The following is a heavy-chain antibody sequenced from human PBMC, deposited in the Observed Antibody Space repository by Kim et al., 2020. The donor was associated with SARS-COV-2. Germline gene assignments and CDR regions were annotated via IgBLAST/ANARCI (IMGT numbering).Heavy chain of an antibody. J-gene: IGHJ5*02. D-gene: IGHD4-17*01. CDR1: GGSISSSNW. CDR3: ARENQGSTVTFDP. Sequence: SETLSLTCAVSGGSISSSNWWSWVRQPPGKGLEWIGEIYHSGSTNYNPSLKSRVTISVDKSKNQFSLKLSSVTAADTAVYYCARENQGSTVTFDPWGQGTLVTVSS. V-gene: IGHV4-4*02. CDR2: IYHSGST.